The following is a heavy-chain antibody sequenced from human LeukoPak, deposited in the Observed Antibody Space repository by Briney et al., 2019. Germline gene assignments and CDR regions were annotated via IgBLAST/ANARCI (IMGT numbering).Heavy chain of an antibody. CDR3: ASQFWWAAVVGPDLDC. J-gene: IGHJ4*02. Sequence: GGPLRLSGAASGFTFRRYGMSWVRRAPGKGREWVANIKEDGTDIYYVDSVKGRFTISRDTDKASLYLQMSSLSAEDTAVYYCASQFWWAAVVGPDLDCWGQGSLVTVSS. V-gene: IGHV3-7*05. CDR1: GFTFRRYG. D-gene: IGHD6-19*01. CDR2: IKEDGTDI.